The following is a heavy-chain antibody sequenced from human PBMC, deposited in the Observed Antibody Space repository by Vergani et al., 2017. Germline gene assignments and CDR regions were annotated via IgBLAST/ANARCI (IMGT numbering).Heavy chain of an antibody. J-gene: IGHJ4*02. CDR3: ANEGSANRIRGWLDH. Sequence: QVHLVESGGGAVQSAGSLRLSCVASGFSVSNSGMHWVRQTPGKGLEWVAFIQYDGSDIFYADFVEGRFTISRDNSKNSLYLQMRSLRFDDTAVYYCANEGSANRIRGWLDHWGQGALVTVSS. CDR1: GFSVSNSG. V-gene: IGHV3-30*02. CDR2: IQYDGSDI. D-gene: IGHD3-10*01.